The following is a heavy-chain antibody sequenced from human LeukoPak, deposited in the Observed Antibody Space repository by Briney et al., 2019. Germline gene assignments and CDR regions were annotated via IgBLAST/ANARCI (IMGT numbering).Heavy chain of an antibody. D-gene: IGHD2/OR15-2a*01. Sequence: GGSLRLSCAASGFTFSSYAMSWVRQAPGKGLEWVSAISGSGGSTYYADSVKGRFTISRDNSTNTLYLQMNSLRAEDTAVYYCARAGKIAHGNDYWGQGTLVTVSS. CDR3: ARAGKIAHGNDY. V-gene: IGHV3-23*01. J-gene: IGHJ4*02. CDR2: ISGSGGST. CDR1: GFTFSSYA.